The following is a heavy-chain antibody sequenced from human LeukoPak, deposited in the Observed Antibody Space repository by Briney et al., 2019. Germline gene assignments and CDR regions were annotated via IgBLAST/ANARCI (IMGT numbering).Heavy chain of an antibody. CDR1: VGSISSYY. Sequence: SETLSLTCTVSVGSISSYYWSWIRQPAGKGLEWIGRIYTSWSTNYNPSLKSRVAMSVDTSKNQFCLKLSSVTAADTAVYYCARGGYSYGESFDYWGQGTLVTVSS. V-gene: IGHV4-4*07. D-gene: IGHD5-18*01. J-gene: IGHJ4*02. CDR2: IYTSWST. CDR3: ARGGYSYGESFDY.